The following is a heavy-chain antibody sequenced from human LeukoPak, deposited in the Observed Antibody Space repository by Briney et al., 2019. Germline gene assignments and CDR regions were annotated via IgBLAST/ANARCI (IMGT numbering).Heavy chain of an antibody. CDR2: INWNGGST. J-gene: IGHJ4*02. CDR3: ARGNSYDSSGYYYDYYFDY. Sequence: GGSLRLSCAASGFTFDDYGMSWVRQAPGKGLEWVSGINWNGGSTGYADSVKGRFTISRDSAKNSLYLQMNSLRAEDTALYYCARGNSYDSSGYYYDYYFDYWGQGTLVTVSS. V-gene: IGHV3-20*04. CDR1: GFTFDDYG. D-gene: IGHD3-22*01.